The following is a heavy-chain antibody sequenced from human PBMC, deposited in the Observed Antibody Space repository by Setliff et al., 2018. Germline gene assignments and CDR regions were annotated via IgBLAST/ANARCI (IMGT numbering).Heavy chain of an antibody. D-gene: IGHD5-18*01. V-gene: IGHV3-21*01. J-gene: IGHJ4*02. Sequence: RLSCAASGFAFASYNMIWVRQAPGKGLEWVSSLSSANNYIVYADSVKGRFTISRDNAKSSLYLQMNSLSAEDTAIYYCASSRTWIPVLDYCGQGTLVTVSS. CDR2: LSSANNYI. CDR1: GFAFASYN. CDR3: ASSRTWIPVLDY.